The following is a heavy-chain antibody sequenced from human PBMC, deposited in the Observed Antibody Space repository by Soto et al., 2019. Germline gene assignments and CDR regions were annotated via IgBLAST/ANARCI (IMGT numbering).Heavy chain of an antibody. CDR2: ISYDGSNQ. V-gene: IGHV3-30-3*01. J-gene: IGHJ4*02. CDR3: AGGCGPATRIVS. CDR1: GFTFSDFE. Sequence: QVQLVESGGGVVQPGRYLRLSCSASGFTFSDFEMYWVRQAPGKGLDWVRFISYDGSNQYYAGSVKDRFTVPRDNTKNTLCFLMNSKRHEATAVYFGAGGCGPATRIVSRGQGTPVTVSS. D-gene: IGHD2-21*01.